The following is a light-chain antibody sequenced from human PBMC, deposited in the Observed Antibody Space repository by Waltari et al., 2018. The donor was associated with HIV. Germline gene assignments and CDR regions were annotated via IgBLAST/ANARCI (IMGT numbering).Light chain of an antibody. Sequence: QSALTQPASVSGSPGQSITISCTGTSGDVGGYNYVSWYQLPTVKAPKLMIYDVSNRASGATNRLSGSKSGNTASLTISGLQAEDEADYYCSSYTSISTLVFGGGTKLTVL. CDR3: SSYTSISTLV. J-gene: IGLJ3*02. CDR1: SGDVGGYNY. CDR2: DVS. V-gene: IGLV2-14*01.